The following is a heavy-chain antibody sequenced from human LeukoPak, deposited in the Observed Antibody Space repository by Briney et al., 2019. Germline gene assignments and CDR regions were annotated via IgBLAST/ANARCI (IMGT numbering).Heavy chain of an antibody. CDR1: GGSFSDYY. Sequence: PSETLSLTCAVSGGSFSDYYWTWIRQSPGKGLEWIGEIIHTGNTNYNPSLKSRLTISVDVSKNQFSLKLSSVTAADTAVYYCARHFDYSRPRGGYWGQGTLVTVSS. CDR2: IIHTGNT. D-gene: IGHD3-9*01. J-gene: IGHJ4*02. V-gene: IGHV4-34*12. CDR3: ARHFDYSRPRGGY.